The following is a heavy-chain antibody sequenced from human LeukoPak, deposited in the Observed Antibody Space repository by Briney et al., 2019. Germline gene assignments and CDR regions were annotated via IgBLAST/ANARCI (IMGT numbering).Heavy chain of an antibody. CDR3: ARVSYYYMDV. V-gene: IGHV4-30-4*08. CDR2: IYYSGIT. J-gene: IGHJ6*03. D-gene: IGHD4-23*01. CDR1: CGSISSGDYD. Sequence: SETLSLTCTVSCGSISSGDYDWSWIRQPPGKGPEWIGYIYYSGITYYNPSLKRRPIISVDTSKNQFSLRLSRVTAADTAVYYCARVSYYYMDVWSKGTMVTVFS.